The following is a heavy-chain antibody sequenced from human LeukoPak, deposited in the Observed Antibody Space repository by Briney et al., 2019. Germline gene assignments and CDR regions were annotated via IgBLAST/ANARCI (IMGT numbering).Heavy chain of an antibody. D-gene: IGHD6-19*01. J-gene: IGHJ4*02. CDR2: IYTSGST. Sequence: SETPSLTCTVSGGSISSGSYYWSWIRQPAGKGLEWIGRIYTSGSTNYNPSLKSRVTISVDTSKNQFSLKLSSVTAADTAVYYCARTYSSGWYYFDYWGQRTLVTVSS. CDR3: ARTYSSGWYYFDY. V-gene: IGHV4-61*02. CDR1: GGSISSGSYY.